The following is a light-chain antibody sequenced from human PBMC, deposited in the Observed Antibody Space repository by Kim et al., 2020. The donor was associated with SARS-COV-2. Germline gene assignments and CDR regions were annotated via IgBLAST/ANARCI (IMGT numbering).Light chain of an antibody. Sequence: SLSPGERATLSGRASQSVSSYLAWYQQKPGQAPRLLIYDASNRATGIPARFSGSGSGTDFTLTISSLEPEDFAVYYCQQRSIPITFGQGTRLEIK. CDR2: DAS. CDR3: QQRSIPIT. V-gene: IGKV3-11*01. J-gene: IGKJ5*01. CDR1: QSVSSY.